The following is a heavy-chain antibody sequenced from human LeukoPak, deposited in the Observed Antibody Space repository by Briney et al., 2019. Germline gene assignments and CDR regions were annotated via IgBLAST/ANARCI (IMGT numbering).Heavy chain of an antibody. CDR3: AKDASAHGWFDP. V-gene: IGHV3-30*02. Sequence: GGSLRLSCAASGFSFSRYGMNWVRQAPGKGLEWVSFIQNDGTKKCYADFVKGRFTISRENSVNTLYLQMDSLRPEATAVYYCAKDASAHGWFDPWGQGTLVTVSS. J-gene: IGHJ5*02. CDR1: GFSFSRYG. CDR2: IQNDGTKK.